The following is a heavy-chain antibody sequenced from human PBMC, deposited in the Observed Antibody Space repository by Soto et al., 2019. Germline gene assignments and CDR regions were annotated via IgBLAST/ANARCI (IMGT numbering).Heavy chain of an antibody. D-gene: IGHD5-18*01. V-gene: IGHV3-7*01. CDR1: GFTFSSYW. Sequence: EVQLVESGGGLVQPGGSLRLSCAASGFTFSSYWMSWVRQAPGKGLEWVANIKQDGGEKYYVDSVKGRFTISRDNAKNSLYLQMNSLRAEDTAVYYCAREGYSYERDLRYYYGMDVWGQGTTVTVSS. CDR2: IKQDGGEK. J-gene: IGHJ6*02. CDR3: AREGYSYERDLRYYYGMDV.